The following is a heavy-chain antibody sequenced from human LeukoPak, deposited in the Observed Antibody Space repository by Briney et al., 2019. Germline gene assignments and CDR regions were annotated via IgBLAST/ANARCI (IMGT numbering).Heavy chain of an antibody. D-gene: IGHD3-10*01. Sequence: SVKVSCKASGDTFSSYAISWVRDAPGQGLEWMVGLIPIFGTANYAQKFQGRVPITADKSTSTAYMELSSLRSEDTAVYYCARGDITMVRGVIIPSRFDPWGQGTLVTVSS. CDR2: LIPIFGTA. V-gene: IGHV1-69*06. CDR3: ARGDITMVRGVIIPSRFDP. J-gene: IGHJ5*02. CDR1: GDTFSSYA.